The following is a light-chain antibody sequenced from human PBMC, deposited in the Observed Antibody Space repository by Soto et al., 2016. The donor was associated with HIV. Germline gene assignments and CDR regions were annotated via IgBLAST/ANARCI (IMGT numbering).Light chain of an antibody. CDR1: QDITNY. CDR2: GAS. Sequence: DIQMTQSPSSLSASVGDRVTITCRASQDITNYLAWFQQKPGKVPKRLIYGASSLHSGVPSRFSGSGSGTDFTLTISSLQPEDFATYYCQQYNSYPLTFGRRTKVE. V-gene: IGKV1-16*01. CDR3: QQYNSYPLT. J-gene: IGKJ4*01.